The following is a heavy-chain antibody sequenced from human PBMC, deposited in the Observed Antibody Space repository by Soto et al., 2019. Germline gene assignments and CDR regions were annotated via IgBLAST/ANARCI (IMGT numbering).Heavy chain of an antibody. CDR2: IYYSGGT. CDR1: GGSVSSGSYY. CDR3: ARDWNSGYATKFDP. V-gene: IGHV4-61*01. D-gene: IGHD5-12*01. Sequence: SETLSLTCTVSGGSVSSGSYYWSWIRQPPGKGLEWIGYIYYSGGTNYNPSLKSRVTISVDTSKNQFSLKLSSVTAADTAVYYCARDWNSGYATKFDPWGQGTLVTVS. J-gene: IGHJ5*02.